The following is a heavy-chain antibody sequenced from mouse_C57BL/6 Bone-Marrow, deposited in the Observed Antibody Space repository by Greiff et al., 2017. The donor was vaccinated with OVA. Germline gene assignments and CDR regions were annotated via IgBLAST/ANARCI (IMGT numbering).Heavy chain of an antibody. J-gene: IGHJ3*01. D-gene: IGHD2-4*01. CDR2: IYPGSGST. Sequence: QVHVKQPGAELVKPGASVKMSCKASGYTFTSYWITWVKQRPGQGLEWIGDIYPGSGSTNYNEKFKSKATLTVDTSSSTAYMQLSSLTSEDSAVYYCFLYDYERAWFAYWGQGTLVTVSA. V-gene: IGHV1-55*01. CDR3: FLYDYERAWFAY. CDR1: GYTFTSYW.